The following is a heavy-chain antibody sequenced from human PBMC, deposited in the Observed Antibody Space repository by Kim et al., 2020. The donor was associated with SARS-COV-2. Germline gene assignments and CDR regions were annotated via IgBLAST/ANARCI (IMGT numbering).Heavy chain of an antibody. J-gene: IGHJ4*02. CDR2: T. D-gene: IGHD3-3*01. Sequence: TRYSPSFQGQVTISADKSISTAYLQWSSLKASDTAMYYCAFGIFGVAAYWGQGTLVTVSS. V-gene: IGHV5-51*01. CDR3: AFGIFGVAAY.